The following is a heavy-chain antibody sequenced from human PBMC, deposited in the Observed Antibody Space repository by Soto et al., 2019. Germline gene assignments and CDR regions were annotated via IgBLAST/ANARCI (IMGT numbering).Heavy chain of an antibody. CDR1: GFTFSSYG. CDR2: IWYDGRNK. D-gene: IGHD1-26*01. CDR3: ARPGNSDYFDY. Sequence: QVQLVESGGGVVQPGRSLRLSCAASGFTFSSYGMHWVRQAPGKGREWVAVIWYDGRNKYYADSVKGRFTISRDNSKNPLYLQMKSLRAEDTAVYYCARPGNSDYFDYWGQGTLVTVSS. J-gene: IGHJ4*02. V-gene: IGHV3-33*01.